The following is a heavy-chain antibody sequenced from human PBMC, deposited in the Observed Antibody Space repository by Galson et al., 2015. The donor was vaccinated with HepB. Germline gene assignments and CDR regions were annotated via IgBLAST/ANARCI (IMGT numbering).Heavy chain of an antibody. CDR2: ISTYNGNT. CDR3: VRDAGRYCSGASCYPGYDY. D-gene: IGHD2-15*01. V-gene: IGHV1-18*01. CDR1: GYTFISYG. J-gene: IGHJ4*02. Sequence: SVKVSCKASGYTFISYGVIWVRQAPGQGLEWIGWISTYNGNTKYAQKFQGRVTMTTDTSTSTAYMDLRSLRSDDTAVYYCVRDAGRYCSGASCYPGYDYWGQGTLVTVSS.